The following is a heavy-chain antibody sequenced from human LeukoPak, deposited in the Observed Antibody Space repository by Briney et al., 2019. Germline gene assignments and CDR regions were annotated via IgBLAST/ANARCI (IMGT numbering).Heavy chain of an antibody. CDR1: GGSISSSHW. CDR3: ARRDDSGGYHFFDY. J-gene: IGHJ4*02. D-gene: IGHD3-22*01. V-gene: IGHV4-4*02. CDR2: IYHSENT. Sequence: SGTLSLTCAVSGGSISSSHWWTWVRQPPGKGLEWIGEIYHSENTNYNPSLKSRVTISVDKSKNQFSLKPSSVTAADTAVYYCARRDDSGGYHFFDYWGQGTLVTVSS.